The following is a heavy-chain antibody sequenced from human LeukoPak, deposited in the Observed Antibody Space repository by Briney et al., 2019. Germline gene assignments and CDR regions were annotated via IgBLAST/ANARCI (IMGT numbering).Heavy chain of an antibody. V-gene: IGHV1-2*06. CDR3: ARDFGGPSIG. Sequence: ASVKVSCKASGGTFSSYAISWVRQAPGQGLEWMGRVNPNSGGTNYAQKFLGRVTMTRDTSISTAYMELSRLRSDDTAVYYCARDFGGPSIGWGQGTLVTVSS. CDR1: GGTFSSYA. J-gene: IGHJ4*02. D-gene: IGHD3-10*01. CDR2: VNPNSGGT.